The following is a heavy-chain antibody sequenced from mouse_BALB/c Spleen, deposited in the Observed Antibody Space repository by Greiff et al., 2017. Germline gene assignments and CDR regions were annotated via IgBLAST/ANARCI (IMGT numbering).Heavy chain of an antibody. Sequence: QVQLKESGAELVRPGTSVKISCKASGYTFTNYWLGWVKQRPGHGLEWIGAIYPGGGYTNYNGKFKGKATLTADKSSSTAYMQLSSLTSVDSAVYFCAREGGVLYAMDYWGQGTSVTVSS. V-gene: IGHV1-63*01. D-gene: IGHD2-14*01. CDR3: AREGGVLYAMDY. CDR2: IYPGGGYT. CDR1: GYTFTNYW. J-gene: IGHJ4*01.